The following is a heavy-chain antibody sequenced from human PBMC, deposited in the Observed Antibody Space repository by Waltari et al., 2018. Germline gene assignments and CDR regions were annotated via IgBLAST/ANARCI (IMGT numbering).Heavy chain of an antibody. CDR2: IYYSGST. J-gene: IGHJ4*02. CDR1: GGSISSSSYY. Sequence: QLQLQESGPGLVKPSETLSLTCTVSGGSISSSSYYWGWIRQPPGKGLEWIGSIYYSGSTSFNPSLKSRVTISVDTSKNQFSLKLSSVTAADTAVYYCARGAVVTRNYFDYWGQGTLVTVSS. D-gene: IGHD2-21*02. V-gene: IGHV4-39*07. CDR3: ARGAVVTRNYFDY.